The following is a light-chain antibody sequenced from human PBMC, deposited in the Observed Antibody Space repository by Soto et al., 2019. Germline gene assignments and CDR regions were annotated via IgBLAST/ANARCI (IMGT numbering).Light chain of an antibody. J-gene: IGLJ3*02. V-gene: IGLV8-61*01. CDR2: NTN. CDR1: SGSVSSRYY. Sequence: QAVVTQEPSFSVSPGGTVTLTCGLNSGSVSSRYYPSWYQQTPGQAPRTLIYNTNTRSSGVPDRFSGSILGDKAALTITGAQADDESDYYCLVYMGGGISVFGGGTQLTVL. CDR3: LVYMGGGISV.